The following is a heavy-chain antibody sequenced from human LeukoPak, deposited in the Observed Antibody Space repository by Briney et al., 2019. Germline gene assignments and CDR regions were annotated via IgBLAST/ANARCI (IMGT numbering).Heavy chain of an antibody. CDR3: ASPRYSSGWYLFDY. J-gene: IGHJ4*02. Sequence: SVKVSCKASGGTFSSYAISWVRQAPGQGLEWMGGIIPIFGTANYAQKFQGRVTITADESTSTAYMELSGLRSEDTAVYYCASPRYSSGWYLFDYWGQGTLVTVSS. V-gene: IGHV1-69*13. CDR1: GGTFSSYA. CDR2: IIPIFGTA. D-gene: IGHD6-19*01.